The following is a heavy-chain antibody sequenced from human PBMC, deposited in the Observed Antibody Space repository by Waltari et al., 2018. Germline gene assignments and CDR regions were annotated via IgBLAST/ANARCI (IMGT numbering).Heavy chain of an antibody. CDR1: GYSLSSGYY. D-gene: IGHD2-2*01. CDR3: ARHYSDGASLTWFDP. CDR2: IYHSGST. Sequence: QVQLQESGPGLVTPSATLSLTCAVSGYSLSSGYYWGWIRQPPGKGLEWIGSIYHSGSTYYNPSLKSRVTISVDTSKNQFSLKLRSVTAADTAVYYCARHYSDGASLTWFDPWGQGALVTVSS. J-gene: IGHJ5*02. V-gene: IGHV4-38-2*01.